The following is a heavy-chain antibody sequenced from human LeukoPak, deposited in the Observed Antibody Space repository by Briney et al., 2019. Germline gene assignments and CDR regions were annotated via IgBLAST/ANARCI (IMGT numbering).Heavy chain of an antibody. J-gene: IGHJ3*02. CDR3: ARAPRPWALDI. CDR2: INHSGST. V-gene: IGHV4-34*01. CDR1: GGSFSGYH. Sequence: SETLSLTCAVYGGSFSGYHWSWIRQPPGRGLEWIGEINHSGSTNYNPSLKSRVTISVDTSKNQFSLKLSSVTAADTAVYYCARAPRPWALDIWGQGTMVTVSS.